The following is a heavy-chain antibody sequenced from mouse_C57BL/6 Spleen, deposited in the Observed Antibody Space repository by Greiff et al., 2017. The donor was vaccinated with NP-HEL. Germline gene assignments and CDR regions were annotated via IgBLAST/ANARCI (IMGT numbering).Heavy chain of an antibody. CDR2: IYPRSGNT. CDR1: GYTFTSYG. Sequence: QVQLQQSGAELARPGASVKLSCKASGYTFTSYGISWVKQRPGQGLEWIGEIYPRSGNTYYNEMFKGKATLTVDKSSSTAYIELRSLTSADSAVYFCGERSNRYYDMDYWGQGTSVTVSS. V-gene: IGHV1-81*01. CDR3: GERSNRYYDMDY. D-gene: IGHD2-5*01. J-gene: IGHJ4*01.